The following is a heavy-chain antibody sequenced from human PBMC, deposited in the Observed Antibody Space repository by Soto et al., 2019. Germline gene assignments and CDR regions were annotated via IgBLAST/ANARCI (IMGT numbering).Heavy chain of an antibody. Sequence: EVQLVESGGGLVQPGGSLRLSCAASGFTFSSYSMNWVRQAPGKGLEWVSYISSSSSTIYYADSVKGRFTISRDNAKNSLYLQMNSLRDEDTAVYYCARYGGEDYGGNSDFDYWGQGTLVTVSS. J-gene: IGHJ4*02. CDR2: ISSSSSTI. V-gene: IGHV3-48*02. CDR3: ARYGGEDYGGNSDFDY. CDR1: GFTFSSYS. D-gene: IGHD4-17*01.